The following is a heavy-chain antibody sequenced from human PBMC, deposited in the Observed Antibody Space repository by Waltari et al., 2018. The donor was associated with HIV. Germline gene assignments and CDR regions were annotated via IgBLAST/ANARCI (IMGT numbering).Heavy chain of an antibody. V-gene: IGHV3-21*01. D-gene: IGHD6-25*01. Sequence: EVQLVESGGSLVKPGGSLRLSCAASGSTFSSYSMNWVRQAPGKGLGWVSSISSSSSYIYYADSVKGRFTISRDNAKNSLYLQMNSLRAEDTAVYYCARDKAAGPFDYWGQGTLVTVSS. CDR2: ISSSSSYI. J-gene: IGHJ4*02. CDR3: ARDKAAGPFDY. CDR1: GSTFSSYS.